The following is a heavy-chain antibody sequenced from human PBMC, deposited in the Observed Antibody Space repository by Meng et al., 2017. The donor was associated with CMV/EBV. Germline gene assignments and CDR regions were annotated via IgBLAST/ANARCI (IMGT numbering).Heavy chain of an antibody. J-gene: IGHJ3*02. V-gene: IGHV1-24*01. CDR1: GYTLTELS. CDR2: FDPEDGET. CDR3: ATAAGSRAPGGAFDI. D-gene: IGHD2-2*01. Sequence: ASVKVSCKVSGYTLTELSRHWVRQAPGKGLEWMGGFDPEDGETIYAQKFQGRVTVTEDTSTDTAYMELSSLRSEDTAVYYCATAAGSRAPGGAFDIWGQGTMVTVSS.